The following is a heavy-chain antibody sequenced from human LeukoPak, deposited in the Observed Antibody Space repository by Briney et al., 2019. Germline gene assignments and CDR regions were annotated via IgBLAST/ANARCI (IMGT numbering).Heavy chain of an antibody. CDR2: IYHSGST. Sequence: SQTLSLTCAVSGGSISSGGYYWSWIRQPPGKGLEWIGYIYHSGSTYYNPSLKSRVTTSVDRSKNQFSLKLSSVTAADTAVYYCARDGEWWIAAAGTTGWWFDPWGQGTLVTVSS. CDR3: ARDGEWWIAAAGTTGWWFDP. V-gene: IGHV4-30-2*01. D-gene: IGHD6-13*01. CDR1: GGSISSGGYY. J-gene: IGHJ5*02.